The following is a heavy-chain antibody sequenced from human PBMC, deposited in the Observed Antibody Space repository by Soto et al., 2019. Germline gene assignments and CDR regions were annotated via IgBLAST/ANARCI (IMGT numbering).Heavy chain of an antibody. D-gene: IGHD3-10*01. CDR3: AKRSGELAPHYYYYYYMDV. J-gene: IGHJ6*03. Sequence: GSLRLSCAASGFTFSSYAMSWVRQAPGKGLEWVSAISGSGGSTYYADSVKGRFTISRDNSKNTLYLQMNSLRAEDTAVYYCAKRSGELAPHYYYYYYMDVWGKGTTVTVSS. CDR1: GFTFSSYA. CDR2: ISGSGGST. V-gene: IGHV3-23*01.